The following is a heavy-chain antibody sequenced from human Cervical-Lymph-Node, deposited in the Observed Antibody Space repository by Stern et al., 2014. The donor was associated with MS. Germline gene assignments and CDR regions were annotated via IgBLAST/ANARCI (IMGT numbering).Heavy chain of an antibody. CDR2: IFPGGSDI. J-gene: IGHJ4*02. CDR1: GNTFTPYW. Sequence: EVQLVESGPEVKRPGGSLKISGQASGNTFTPYWIGGVRQMPGKGLEWIAIIFPGGSDIRSSPSFQGQVTISADKSSSTAYLQWNNLKASDTAIYYCARQRYFDYWGQGTLVTVSS. V-gene: IGHV5-51*01. CDR3: ARQRYFDY.